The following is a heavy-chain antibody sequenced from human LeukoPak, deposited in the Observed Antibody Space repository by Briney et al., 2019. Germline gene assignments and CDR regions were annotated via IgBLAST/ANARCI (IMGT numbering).Heavy chain of an antibody. CDR2: INEDGSEK. Sequence: GGSLRLSCAISGFTFSNYWMSWVRQAPGKGLEWVANINEDGSEKYYVDSVKGRFTISRDNAKNSLYLQMNSLRAEDTAVYYCARERIGDGSSVFFSWGQGTLVTVSS. D-gene: IGHD2/OR15-2a*01. J-gene: IGHJ4*02. V-gene: IGHV3-7*01. CDR1: GFTFSNYW. CDR3: ARERIGDGSSVFFS.